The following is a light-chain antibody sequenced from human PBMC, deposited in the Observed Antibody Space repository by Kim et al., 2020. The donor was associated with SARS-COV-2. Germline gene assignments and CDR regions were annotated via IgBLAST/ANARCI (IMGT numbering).Light chain of an antibody. CDR1: KLGDKY. Sequence: SYELTPPPSVSVSPGQTASITCSGDKLGDKYACWYQQKPGQSPVLVIYQDSKRPSGIPERFSGSNSGNTATLTISGTQAMDEADYYCQAWDSSTVV. CDR2: QDS. V-gene: IGLV3-1*01. J-gene: IGLJ2*01. CDR3: QAWDSSTVV.